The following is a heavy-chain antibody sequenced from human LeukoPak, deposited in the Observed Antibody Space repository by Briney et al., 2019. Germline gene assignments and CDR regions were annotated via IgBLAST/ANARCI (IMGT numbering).Heavy chain of an antibody. CDR2: ISYVGTNK. CDR3: AREVLNAYSFDI. Sequence: GKSMRLSSAASGFTFSTYAMHWVGPAPGKGLAWVAFISYVGTNKYCADSVKGSCTNTREHSKKALFLQVNSLGAQGPGWSYCAREVLNAYSFDIWGQGTLVTVSS. J-gene: IGHJ3*02. V-gene: IGHV3-30-3*01. D-gene: IGHD2/OR15-2a*01. CDR1: GFTFSTYA.